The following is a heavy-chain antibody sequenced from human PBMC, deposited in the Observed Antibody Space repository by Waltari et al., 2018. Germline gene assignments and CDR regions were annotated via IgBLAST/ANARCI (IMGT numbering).Heavy chain of an antibody. CDR1: GLPFNKYW. CDR2: INDDAKEK. D-gene: IGHD3-10*01. J-gene: IGHJ4*02. V-gene: IGHV3-7*04. CDR3: ARGEEGYGEAYY. Sequence: EVQLVESGGGLVQPGGSLRLSCAASGLPFNKYWRTWVRQAPGKGLEWVANINDDAKEKYHVDSVKGRFTISRDNTKKAVYLQMNSLRVDDTAVYYCARGEEGYGEAYYWGQGTLVTVSS.